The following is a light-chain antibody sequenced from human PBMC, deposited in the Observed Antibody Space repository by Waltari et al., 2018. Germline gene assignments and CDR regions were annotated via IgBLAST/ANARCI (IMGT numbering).Light chain of an antibody. CDR3: QQLNSYPPT. Sequence: IQLTQSPSSLSASVGDRVTITCRASQGISSYLAWYQHTPGEAPKLLIYGASTLQSGVPTRFSGRGSGTDFTLTISSLQPEDFTTYYCQQLNSYPPTFGQGTKVEIK. CDR2: GAS. J-gene: IGKJ1*01. V-gene: IGKV1-9*01. CDR1: QGISSY.